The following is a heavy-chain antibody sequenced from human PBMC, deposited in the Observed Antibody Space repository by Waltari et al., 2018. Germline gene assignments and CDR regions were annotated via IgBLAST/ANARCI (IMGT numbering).Heavy chain of an antibody. Sequence: EVQLVESGGGLVQPGGSLRLSCAGSGFTFGVHSMHWIRQAPGKGLECVSYISASSAAIYYADSVKGRFTISRDNAKNLLFLQMSNLGAEDMAVYYCATEPAPGAGINYWGQGILVTVSS. CDR1: GFTFGVHS. CDR2: ISASSAAI. D-gene: IGHD6-19*01. CDR3: ATEPAPGAGINY. V-gene: IGHV3-48*01. J-gene: IGHJ4*02.